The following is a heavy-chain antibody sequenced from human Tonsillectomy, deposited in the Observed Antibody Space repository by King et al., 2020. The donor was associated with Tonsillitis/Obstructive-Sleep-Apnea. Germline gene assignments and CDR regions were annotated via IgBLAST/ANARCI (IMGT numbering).Heavy chain of an antibody. CDR2: IYSGGIT. V-gene: IGHV3-53*01. CDR3: ARDPTYYYDSSGHYYGMDV. Sequence: VQLVESGGGLIQPGGSLRLSCAASGFTVSSNYMSWVRQAPGKGLEWVSVIYSGGITYYADSVKGRFTISRDNSKNTLYLQMNSLRAEDTAVYYCARDPTYYYDSSGHYYGMDVWGQGTTVTVSS. CDR1: GFTVSSNY. D-gene: IGHD3-22*01. J-gene: IGHJ6*02.